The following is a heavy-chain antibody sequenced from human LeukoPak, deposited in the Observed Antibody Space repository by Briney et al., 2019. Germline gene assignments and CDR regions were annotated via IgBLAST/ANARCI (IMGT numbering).Heavy chain of an antibody. J-gene: IGHJ6*02. CDR1: GFTFSNYA. Sequence: GGSLRLSCAASGFTFSNYAMHWVRQAPGKGLEWVAIISYDGRERYYADSVKGRFTISRDNSKNTLYLQMNSLRAEDTAVYYCARGAVITYYYYGMDVWGQGTTVTVSS. D-gene: IGHD3-22*01. CDR2: ISYDGRER. CDR3: ARGAVITYYYYGMDV. V-gene: IGHV3-30*04.